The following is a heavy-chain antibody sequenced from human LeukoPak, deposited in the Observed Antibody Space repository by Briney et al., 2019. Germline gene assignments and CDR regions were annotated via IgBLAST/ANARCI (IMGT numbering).Heavy chain of an antibody. CDR2: ISSSSSYI. Sequence: GRSLRLSCAASGFTFSSYSMNWVRQAPGKGLEWVSSISSSSSYIYYADSVKGRFTISRDNAKNSLYLQMNSLRAEDTAVYYCAREASSYYYDSSGYYFDYWGQGTLVTVSS. CDR1: GFTFSSYS. V-gene: IGHV3-21*01. D-gene: IGHD3-22*01. CDR3: AREASSYYYDSSGYYFDY. J-gene: IGHJ4*02.